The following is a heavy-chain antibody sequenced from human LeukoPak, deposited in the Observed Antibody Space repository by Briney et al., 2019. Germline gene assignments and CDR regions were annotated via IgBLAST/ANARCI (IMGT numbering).Heavy chain of an antibody. D-gene: IGHD3-22*01. CDR3: ARERADSSGLYYDY. CDR2: IYYGGST. V-gene: IGHV4-61*08. CDR1: GGSISSGDYY. Sequence: SQTLSLTCTVSGGSISSGDYYWSWIRQPPGKGLEWIGYIYYGGSTNHNPSLKSRVTISVGTSKNQFSLKLSSVTAADTAVYYCARERADSSGLYYDYWGQGTLVTVSS. J-gene: IGHJ4*02.